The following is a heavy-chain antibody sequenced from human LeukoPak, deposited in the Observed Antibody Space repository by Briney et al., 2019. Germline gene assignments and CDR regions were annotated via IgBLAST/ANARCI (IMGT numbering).Heavy chain of an antibody. CDR1: GLTFSSYG. CDR3: AKDSHYDSSGYSHFDY. CDR2: IRYDGSNK. Sequence: PGGSLRLSCAASGLTFSSYGMHWVRQAPGKGLEWVAFIRYDGSNKYYADSVKGRFTISRDNSKNTLYLQMNSLRAEDTAVYYCAKDSHYDSSGYSHFDYWGQGTLVTVSS. D-gene: IGHD3-22*01. J-gene: IGHJ4*02. V-gene: IGHV3-30*02.